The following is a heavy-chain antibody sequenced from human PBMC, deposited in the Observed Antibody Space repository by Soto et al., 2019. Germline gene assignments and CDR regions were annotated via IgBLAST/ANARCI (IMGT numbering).Heavy chain of an antibody. D-gene: IGHD2-15*01. CDR1: GFTFSSYG. CDR3: GTLVVVAATSAFDI. Sequence: SVGGVVQPGRSLRLSCAASGFTFSSYGMHWVRQAPGTGLEWVAVISYDGSNKYYADSVKGRFTISRDNSKNTLYLQMNSLRAEDTAVYYCGTLVVVAATSAFDIWGQGTMVTVSS. V-gene: IGHV3-30*03. CDR2: ISYDGSNK. J-gene: IGHJ3*02.